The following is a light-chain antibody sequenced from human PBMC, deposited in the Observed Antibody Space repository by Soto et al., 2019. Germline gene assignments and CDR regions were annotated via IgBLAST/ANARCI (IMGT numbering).Light chain of an antibody. Sequence: QSVLTQPASVSGSPGQSITISCAGTSNDVGGYNLVSWYLQHPGTAPKLMIYEGTKRPSGVSTRFSGSKSGNTASLTISGLQSEDEADYYCCSYAGTGTWVFGGGTQLTVL. CDR2: EGT. CDR3: CSYAGTGTWV. CDR1: SNDVGGYNL. J-gene: IGLJ3*02. V-gene: IGLV2-23*01.